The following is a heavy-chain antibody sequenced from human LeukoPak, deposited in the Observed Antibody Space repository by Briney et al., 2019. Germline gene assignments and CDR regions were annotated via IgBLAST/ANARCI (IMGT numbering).Heavy chain of an antibody. Sequence: TGGSLRLSCAASGFTFSNYAMSWVRQAPGKGLEWVSDISGSTGRTYSADSVKGRFTISRDNSKNTLYLQMNSLRAEDTAVYYCAKDRHDYIWGGSHVQGWDYWGQGTLVTVSS. CDR3: AKDRHDYIWGGSHVQGWDY. V-gene: IGHV3-23*01. D-gene: IGHD3-16*01. CDR1: GFTFSNYA. J-gene: IGHJ4*02. CDR2: ISGSTGRT.